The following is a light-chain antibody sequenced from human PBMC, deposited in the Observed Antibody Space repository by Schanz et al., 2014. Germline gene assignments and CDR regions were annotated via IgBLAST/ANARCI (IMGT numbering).Light chain of an antibody. CDR3: AAWDESLDGVV. CDR1: SSDVGTYNL. V-gene: IGLV2-14*02. J-gene: IGLJ2*01. CDR2: EVN. Sequence: QSALTQPASVSGSPGQSITISCTGTSSDVGTYNLVSWYQQHPGKAPKLMIYEVNKRPSGVPDRFSGSKSGNTASLTVSGLQAEDEADYYCAAWDESLDGVVFGGGTKLTVL.